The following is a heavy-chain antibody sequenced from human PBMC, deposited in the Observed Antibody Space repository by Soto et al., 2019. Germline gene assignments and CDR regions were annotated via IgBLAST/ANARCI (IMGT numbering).Heavy chain of an antibody. CDR3: ATAEVDY. CDR1: GFTFGNYW. CDR2: MNSDGSTT. Sequence: GGSLRLSCAVSGFTFGNYWMHWVRQAPGKGLEWASRMNSDGSTTNYADSVKGRFTVSRDNARNTLHLQMNSLRAEDTAVYYCATAEVDYWGPGTLVTVSS. J-gene: IGHJ4*02. V-gene: IGHV3-74*01.